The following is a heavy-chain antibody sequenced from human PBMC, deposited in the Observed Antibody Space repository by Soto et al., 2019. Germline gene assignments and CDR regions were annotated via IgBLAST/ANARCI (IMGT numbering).Heavy chain of an antibody. CDR1: GFTFSSYG. D-gene: IGHD3-10*01. CDR3: AKELITMVRGVIIYAFDI. J-gene: IGHJ3*02. Sequence: PGGSLRLSCAASGFTFSSYGMHWVRQAPGKGLEWVAVISYDGSNKYYADSVKGRFTISRDNSKNTLYLQMNSLRAEDTAVYYCAKELITMVRGVIIYAFDIWGQGTMVTVSS. CDR2: ISYDGSNK. V-gene: IGHV3-30*18.